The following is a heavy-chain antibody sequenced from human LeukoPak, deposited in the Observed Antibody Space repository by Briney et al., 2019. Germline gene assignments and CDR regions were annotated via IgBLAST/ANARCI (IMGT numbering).Heavy chain of an antibody. J-gene: IGHJ4*02. V-gene: IGHV1-69*05. CDR1: GGTFSSYA. D-gene: IGHD6-13*01. CDR3: ARGQQLALFDY. CDR2: IIPIFGTA. Sequence: ASVKVSCKASGGTFSSYAISWVRQAPGQGLEWMGRIIPIFGTANYAQKFQGRVTITTDESTSTAYMELSSLRSEDTVVYYCARGQQLALFDYWGQGTLVTVSS.